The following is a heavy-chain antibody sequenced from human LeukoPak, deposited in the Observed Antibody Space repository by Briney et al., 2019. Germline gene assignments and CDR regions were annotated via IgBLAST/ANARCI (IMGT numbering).Heavy chain of an antibody. J-gene: IGHJ6*04. CDR3: ARGFRFPDV. CDR1: GFTFSDYY. D-gene: IGHD2-21*01. Sequence: GGSLRLSCAASGFTFSDYYMSWIRQAPGKGLEWVSVKGRFTISRDNAKNSLYLRMNSLRAEDTAVYYCARGFRFPDVWGKGTTVTVSS. V-gene: IGHV3-11*04.